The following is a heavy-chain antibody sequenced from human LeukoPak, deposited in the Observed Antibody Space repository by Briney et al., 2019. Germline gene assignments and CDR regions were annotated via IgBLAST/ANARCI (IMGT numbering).Heavy chain of an antibody. V-gene: IGHV3-74*01. CDR1: GFTFSSYW. CDR3: ARSGLGSDYYDSSGYSLYFQH. CDR2: INTDGSST. D-gene: IGHD3-22*01. Sequence: GSLRLSCAASGFTFSSYWMHWVRQAPGKGLVWVSRINTDGSSTSYADSVKGRFTISRDNAKNTLYLQMNSLRAEDTAVYYCARSGLGSDYYDSSGYSLYFQHWGQGTLVTVSS. J-gene: IGHJ1*01.